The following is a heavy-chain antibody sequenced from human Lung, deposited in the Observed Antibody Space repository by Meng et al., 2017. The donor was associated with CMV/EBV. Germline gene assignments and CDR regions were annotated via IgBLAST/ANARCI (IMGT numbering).Heavy chain of an antibody. J-gene: IGHJ4*02. CDR1: GFTFSSYA. V-gene: IGHV3-30-3*01. D-gene: IGHD3-22*01. Sequence: GGSLRLXCAASGFTFSSYALHWVRQAPVEGLEWVAVISYDGSIKNYADSVKGRFSISRDNPKNTLYLQMNSLRADDTAVYYCAGDRYYYDSNFNHWGQGKXVTGAS. CDR3: AGDRYYYDSNFNH. CDR2: ISYDGSIK.